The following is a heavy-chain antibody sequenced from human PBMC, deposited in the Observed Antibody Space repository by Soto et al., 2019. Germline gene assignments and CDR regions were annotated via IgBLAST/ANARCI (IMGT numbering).Heavy chain of an antibody. V-gene: IGHV1-69*13. Sequence: GDSVQVSCKASGGTFSSYAISWVRQAPGQGLEWMGGIIPIFGTANYAQKFQGRVTITADESTSTAYMELSSLRSEDTAVYYGARERGVAAAGKGGYYYDYGMEVWG. CDR3: ARERGVAAAGKGGYYYDYGMEV. CDR2: IIPIFGTA. D-gene: IGHD6-13*01. J-gene: IGHJ6*02. CDR1: GGTFSSYA.